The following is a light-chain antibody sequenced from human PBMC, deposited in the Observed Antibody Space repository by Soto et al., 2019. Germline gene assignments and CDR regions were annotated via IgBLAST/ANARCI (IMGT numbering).Light chain of an antibody. V-gene: IGKV1-33*01. Sequence: DAEMTPSPSSLSASVGDRVTITCQASQGIAKYLHWYQQKPGKAPKLLIYHASNLQTGVPSRFSGSGSGTDFTLTISSLQTEDIATYFCQQSDNLPLTFGGGTKVDIK. J-gene: IGKJ4*01. CDR2: HAS. CDR3: QQSDNLPLT. CDR1: QGIAKY.